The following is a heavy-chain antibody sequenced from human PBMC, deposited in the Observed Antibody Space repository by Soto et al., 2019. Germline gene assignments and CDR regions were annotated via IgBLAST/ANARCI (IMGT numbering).Heavy chain of an antibody. Sequence: GASVKVYCKASGYTFTGYYVRWVREAPGQGLEWMGWINPETGGTSYAQKFQGRVTLSRDTSINTAYLELSRLRFDDAAVYFCARERYQVISDGMDVWGQGTTVTVSS. J-gene: IGHJ6*02. CDR2: INPETGGT. CDR3: ARERYQVISDGMDV. V-gene: IGHV1-2*02. D-gene: IGHD2-2*01. CDR1: GYTFTGYY.